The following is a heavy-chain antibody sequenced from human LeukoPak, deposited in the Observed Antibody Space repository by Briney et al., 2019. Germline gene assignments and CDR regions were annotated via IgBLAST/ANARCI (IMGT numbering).Heavy chain of an antibody. V-gene: IGHV1-69*04. Sequence: ASVKVSCKASGGTFSSYAISWVRQAPGQGLEWMGRIIPILGIANYAQKFQGRVTITADKSMSTAYMELSSLRSEDTAVYYCARGYCSGGSCYWGFDPWGQGTLVTVSS. CDR2: IIPILGIA. CDR3: ARGYCSGGSCYWGFDP. D-gene: IGHD2-15*01. J-gene: IGHJ5*02. CDR1: GGTFSSYA.